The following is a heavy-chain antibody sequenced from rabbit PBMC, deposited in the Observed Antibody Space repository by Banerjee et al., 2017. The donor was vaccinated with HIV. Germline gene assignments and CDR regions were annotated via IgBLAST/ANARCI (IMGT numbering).Heavy chain of an antibody. CDR1: GSDISSNA. Sequence: QEQLEESGGGLVKPEGSLTLTCKASGSDISSNAMCWVRQAPGKGLELIACINTSSGSTVYATWAKGRFTISRTSSTTVSLQMTSLTAADTATYFCAREYGGDVGNAYATRLDLWGQGTLVTVS. J-gene: IGHJ3*01. CDR2: INTSSGST. CDR3: AREYGGDVGNAYATRLDL. D-gene: IGHD6-1*01. V-gene: IGHV1S45*01.